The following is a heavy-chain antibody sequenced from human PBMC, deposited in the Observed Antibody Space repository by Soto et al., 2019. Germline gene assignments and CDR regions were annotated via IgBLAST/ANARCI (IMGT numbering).Heavy chain of an antibody. CDR2: IIPIFGTA. CDR3: ARGAIRDYFGY. V-gene: IGHV1-69*13. CDR1: GYTFTSYD. Sequence: GASVKVSCEACGYTFTSYDINWVRQAPGQGLEWMGGIIPIFGTANYAQKFQGRVTITADESTSTAYMELSSLRSEDTAVYYCARGAIRDYFGYWGQGTLVTVSS. D-gene: IGHD1-26*01. J-gene: IGHJ4*02.